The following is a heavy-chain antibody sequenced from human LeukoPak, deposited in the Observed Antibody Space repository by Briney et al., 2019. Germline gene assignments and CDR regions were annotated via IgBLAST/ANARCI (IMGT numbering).Heavy chain of an antibody. V-gene: IGHV3-48*03. J-gene: IGHJ6*02. CDR1: GFTLISYE. Sequence: GGSLRLSCAASGFTLISYEINWVRQAPGKGLEWGSYISSGGSMYYADSVKGRVTISRDNSKNTGYLQMNSLRAEDTAVYYWARDFVGADGDTGMDVWGQGTKVIVSS. D-gene: IGHD1-26*01. CDR3: ARDFVGADGDTGMDV. CDR2: ISSGGSM.